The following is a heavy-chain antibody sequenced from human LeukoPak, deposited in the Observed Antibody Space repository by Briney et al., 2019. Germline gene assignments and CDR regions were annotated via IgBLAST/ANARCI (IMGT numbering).Heavy chain of an antibody. CDR2: ISGSGGST. V-gene: IGHV3-23*01. CDR1: GFTFSSYA. Sequence: GGSLRLSCAASGFTFSSYAMSWVRQAPGKGLEWVSAISGSGGSTYYADSVKGRFTISRDNSKNTLYLQMNSLRAEDTAVYYCAKDSSGYYYGSYYYGMDVWGQGTTVTVSS. CDR3: AKDSSGYYYGSYYYGMDV. J-gene: IGHJ6*02. D-gene: IGHD3-22*01.